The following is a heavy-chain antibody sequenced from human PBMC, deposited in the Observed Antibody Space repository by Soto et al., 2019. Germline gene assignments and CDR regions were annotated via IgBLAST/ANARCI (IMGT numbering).Heavy chain of an antibody. CDR1: GYTFSSFD. CDR2: INPNNGHT. D-gene: IGHD6-19*01. V-gene: IGHV1-8*01. J-gene: IGHJ4*02. Sequence: GASVKVSCKASGYTFSSFDIHWVRQATGQGLEWMGWINPNNGHTDSAQKFQGRITMTMDPSISTVYMELSGLTSGDTAVYYCARGRGWRDYWGQGTLVTVSS. CDR3: ARGRGWRDY.